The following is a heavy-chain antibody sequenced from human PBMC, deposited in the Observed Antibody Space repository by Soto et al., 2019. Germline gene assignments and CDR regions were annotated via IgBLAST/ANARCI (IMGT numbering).Heavy chain of an antibody. CDR1: GFTFSSYG. J-gene: IGHJ4*02. Sequence: GGSLRLSCAASGFTFSSYGMHWVRQAPGKGLEWVAVISYDGNTKYYADSVKGRFTLSRDNSKNTLDLQMNSLRAEDTAVYYCAKKGVCSGGTCYFDYWGQGTLVTVSS. CDR2: ISYDGNTK. CDR3: AKKGVCSGGTCYFDY. V-gene: IGHV3-30*18. D-gene: IGHD2-15*01.